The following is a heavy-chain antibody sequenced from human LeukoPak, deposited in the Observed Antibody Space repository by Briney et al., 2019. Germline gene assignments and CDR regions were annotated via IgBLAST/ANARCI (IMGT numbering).Heavy chain of an antibody. CDR3: ARGFPHSSSP. CDR2: VYYSGST. CDR1: GGSISGSSYY. D-gene: IGHD6-6*01. V-gene: IGHV4-39*01. J-gene: IGHJ5*02. Sequence: SETLSLTCTVSGGSISGSSYYWGWIRQAPGKGLEWIGSVYYSGSTYYNPSLKSRVTISVDTSKNQFSLQLTSVTAADTAVYYCARGFPHSSSPWGQGTLVTVSS.